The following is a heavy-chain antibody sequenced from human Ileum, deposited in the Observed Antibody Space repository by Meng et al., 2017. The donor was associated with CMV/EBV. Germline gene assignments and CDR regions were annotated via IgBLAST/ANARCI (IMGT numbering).Heavy chain of an antibody. CDR2: IKDDGSKT. J-gene: IGHJ4*02. CDR1: GFDFSNYW. CDR3: ARVGVNKPFDY. V-gene: IGHV3-7*01. D-gene: IGHD1-26*01. Sequence: GESLKISCAASGFDFSNYWMSWVRQAPGKGLEWAANIKDDGSKTQYADSLRGRFTISRDNAKNSLFLQINSLRPEDTAVFFCARVGVNKPFDYWGQGTLVTVSS.